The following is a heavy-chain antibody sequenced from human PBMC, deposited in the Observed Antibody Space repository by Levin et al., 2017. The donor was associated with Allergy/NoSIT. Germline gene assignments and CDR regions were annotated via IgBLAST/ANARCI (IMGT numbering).Heavy chain of an antibody. CDR1: GGSISSSSYY. V-gene: IGHV4-39*01. CDR2: IYYSGST. Sequence: SETLSLTCTVSGGSISSSSYYWGWIRQPPGTGLEWIGSIYYSGSTYYNPSLKSRVTISVDTSKNQFSLKLSSVTAADTAVYYCARRVYATLPTGAFDIWGQGTMVTVSS. J-gene: IGHJ3*02. D-gene: IGHD2-8*01. CDR3: ARRVYATLPTGAFDI.